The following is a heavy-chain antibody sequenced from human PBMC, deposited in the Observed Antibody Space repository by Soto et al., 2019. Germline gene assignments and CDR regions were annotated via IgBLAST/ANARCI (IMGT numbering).Heavy chain of an antibody. CDR3: AGAYAAITPGDY. V-gene: IGHV3-30-3*01. Sequence: QVQLVESGGGVVQPGRSLRLSCAASGFTFSSDAMHWVRQALGKGLEWVAVISYDGSKKYCADSVKGRFTISRDNSKNTLYLQMNSLRAEDTAAYYCAGAYAAITPGDYWGQGTLVTVSS. J-gene: IGHJ4*02. D-gene: IGHD1-20*01. CDR1: GFTFSSDA. CDR2: ISYDGSKK.